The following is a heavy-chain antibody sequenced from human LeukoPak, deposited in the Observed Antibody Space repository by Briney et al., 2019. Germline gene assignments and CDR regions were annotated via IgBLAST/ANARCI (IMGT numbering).Heavy chain of an antibody. D-gene: IGHD3-16*02. CDR1: GGSISSGGYS. V-gene: IGHV4-30-2*01. CDR2: IYHSGST. CDR3: ARDSSELSFDY. J-gene: IGHJ4*02. Sequence: SQTLSLTCAVSGGSISSGGYSWSWIRQPPGKGLEWIGYIYHSGSTYYNPSLKSRVTISVDRSKNQFSLKLSSVAAADTAVYYCARDSSELSFDYWGQGTLVTVSS.